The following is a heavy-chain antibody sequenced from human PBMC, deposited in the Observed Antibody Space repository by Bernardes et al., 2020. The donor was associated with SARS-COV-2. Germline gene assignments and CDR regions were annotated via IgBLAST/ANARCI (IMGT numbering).Heavy chain of an antibody. D-gene: IGHD2-2*02. Sequence: GGSLRLSCAASGFTFSIYAMSWVRQAPGKGLEWVSAISGIGGSTYYADSVKGRFTISRDNSKNTLYLQMNGLRAEDTAIYYCIRLPSAIPVWGLNFDYWGQGTLVTVSS. J-gene: IGHJ4*02. V-gene: IGHV3-23*01. CDR2: ISGIGGST. CDR1: GFTFSIYA. CDR3: IRLPSAIPVWGLNFDY.